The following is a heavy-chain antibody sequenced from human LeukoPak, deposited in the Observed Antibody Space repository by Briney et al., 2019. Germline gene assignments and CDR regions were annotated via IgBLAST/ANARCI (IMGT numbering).Heavy chain of an antibody. J-gene: IGHJ3*02. D-gene: IGHD2-2*02. CDR3: ASDWGLSQLEYCSNTNCYMGAFDI. CDR2: INPNSGGT. Sequence: GASVKVSCMASGYTFTGYYMHWVRQAPGQGLEWMGWINPNSGGTNYAQKFQGRVTMTRDTSISTAYMELSRLRSDDTAVYYCASDWGLSQLEYCSNTNCYMGAFDIWGQGTMVTVSS. V-gene: IGHV1-2*02. CDR1: GYTFTGYY.